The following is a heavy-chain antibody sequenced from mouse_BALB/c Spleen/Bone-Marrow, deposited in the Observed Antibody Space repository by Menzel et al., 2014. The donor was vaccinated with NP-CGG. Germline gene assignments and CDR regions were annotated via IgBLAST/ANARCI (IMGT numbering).Heavy chain of an antibody. J-gene: IGHJ1*01. Sequence: EVQLVESGGGLVKPGGSLKLSCAASGFAFSSYDMSWVRPTPEKRLEWVAYISSGGGSTYYPDTVKGRFTISRDNAKNTLYLQMSSLKSEDTAMYYCARHKLGRWYFDVWGAGTTVTVSS. CDR2: ISSGGGST. CDR3: ARHKLGRWYFDV. D-gene: IGHD4-1*01. V-gene: IGHV5-12-1*01. CDR1: GFAFSSYD.